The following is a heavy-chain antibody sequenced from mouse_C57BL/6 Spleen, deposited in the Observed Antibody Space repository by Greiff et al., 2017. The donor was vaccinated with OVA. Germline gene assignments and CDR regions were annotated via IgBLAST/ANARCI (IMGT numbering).Heavy chain of an antibody. CDR2: ISGGGGNT. Sequence: EVHLVESGGGLVKPGGSLKLSCAASGFTFSSYTMSWVRQTPEKRLEWVATISGGGGNTYYPDSVKGRFTISRDNAKNTLYLQMSSLRSEDTALYYCARAYYSNYPFDYWGQGTTLTVSS. CDR1: GFTFSSYT. CDR3: ARAYYSNYPFDY. D-gene: IGHD2-5*01. J-gene: IGHJ2*01. V-gene: IGHV5-9*01.